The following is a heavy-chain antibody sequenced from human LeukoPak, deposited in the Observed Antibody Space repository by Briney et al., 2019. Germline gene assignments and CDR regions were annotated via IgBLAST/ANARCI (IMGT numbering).Heavy chain of an antibody. Sequence: SETLSLTCAVSGGSISSSNYYWGWIRQPPGQGLEWIGSIYYSGNTYYNPSLKSRVTISVDTSKNQFSLKLSSVTATDTAVYYCARRRAGRDWSDPWGQGTLVTVSS. J-gene: IGHJ5*02. CDR3: ARRRAGRDWSDP. D-gene: IGHD6-19*01. V-gene: IGHV4-39*01. CDR1: GGSISSSNYY. CDR2: IYYSGNT.